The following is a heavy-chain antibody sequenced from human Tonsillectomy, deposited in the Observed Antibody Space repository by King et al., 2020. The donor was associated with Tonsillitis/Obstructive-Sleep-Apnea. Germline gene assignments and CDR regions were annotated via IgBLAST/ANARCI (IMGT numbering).Heavy chain of an antibody. CDR1: GFSLSNTRMG. V-gene: IGHV2-26*01. D-gene: IGHD4-11*01. CDR3: ARILSYNNYILAKGFDP. Sequence: LTLKESGPVLVKPTETLTLTCTVSGFSLSNTRMGVSWIRQSPGKALEWLAHIFSNDEKYYSTSMKNRLTISKDASKSRVVLTVTNMDPVDTATYYCARILSYNNYILAKGFDPWGQGTLVTVSS. CDR2: IFSNDEK. J-gene: IGHJ5*02.